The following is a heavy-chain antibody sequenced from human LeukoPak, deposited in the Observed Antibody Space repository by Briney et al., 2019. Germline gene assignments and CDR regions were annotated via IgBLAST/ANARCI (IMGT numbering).Heavy chain of an antibody. V-gene: IGHV4-59*01. CDR2: IYYTGST. CDR3: ARPSRSISTAGAFDI. J-gene: IGHJ3*02. CDR1: GGSISSYY. D-gene: IGHD3-10*01. Sequence: PSETLSLTCTVSGGSISSYYWSWIRQPPGKGLEWIGYIYYTGSTNYNPSLKSRVTISVGTSKNQFSRKLSSVTAADTAVYYCARPSRSISTAGAFDIWGQGTMVTVSS.